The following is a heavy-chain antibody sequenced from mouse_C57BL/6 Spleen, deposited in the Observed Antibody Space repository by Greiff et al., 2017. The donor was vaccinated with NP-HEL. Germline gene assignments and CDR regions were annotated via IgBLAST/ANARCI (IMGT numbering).Heavy chain of an antibody. CDR1: GYTFTSYW. CDR2: INPSNGGT. D-gene: IGHD3-2*02. V-gene: IGHV1-53*01. J-gene: IGHJ2*01. Sequence: QVQLQQPGTELVKPGASVKLSYKASGYTFTSYWMHWVKQRPGQGLEWIGNINPSNGGTNYNEKFKSKATLTVDKSSSTAYMQLISLTSEDSAVYYCARDRELRPFDYRGQGTTLTVSS. CDR3: ARDRELRPFDY.